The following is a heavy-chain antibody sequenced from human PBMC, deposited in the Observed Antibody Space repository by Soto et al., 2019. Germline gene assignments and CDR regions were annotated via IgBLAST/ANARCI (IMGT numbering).Heavy chain of an antibody. CDR2: IIPIFGTA. D-gene: IGHD6-13*01. J-gene: IGHJ5*02. CDR1: GGTFSSYA. CDR3: ARDLAGAAAGYNWFDP. V-gene: IGHV1-69*13. Sequence: SVKVSCKXSGGTFSSYAISWVRQAPGQGLEWMGGIIPIFGTANYAQKFQGRVTITADESTSTAYMELSSLRSEDTAVYYCARDLAGAAAGYNWFDPWGQGTLVTVSS.